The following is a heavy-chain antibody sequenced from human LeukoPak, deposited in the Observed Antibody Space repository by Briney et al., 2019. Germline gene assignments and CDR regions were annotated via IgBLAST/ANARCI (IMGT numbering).Heavy chain of an antibody. D-gene: IGHD2-15*01. Sequence: GGSLRFSSAASGFTFSSYAMSWVRQAPGQGLEWDSAISGSGGSTYYAHSVRGRFTISRDNSKNTLYLQMKSLRAEDTAVYYCATCCSGGSCYSGWFDPCGQGTLVTASS. V-gene: IGHV3-23*01. CDR3: ATCCSGGSCYSGWFDP. J-gene: IGHJ5*02. CDR1: GFTFSSYA. CDR2: ISGSGGST.